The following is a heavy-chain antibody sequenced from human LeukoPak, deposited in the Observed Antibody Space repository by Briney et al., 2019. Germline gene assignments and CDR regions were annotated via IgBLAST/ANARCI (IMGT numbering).Heavy chain of an antibody. CDR2: ISYDGSNK. CDR3: AKQGGLRPVRYYFDY. CDR1: GFTFSSYG. Sequence: GRSLRLSCAASGFTFSSYGMHWVRQAPGKGLEWVAVISYDGSNKYYADSVKGRFTISRDNSKNTLYLQMNSLRAEDTAVYYCAKQGGLRPVRYYFDYWGQGTLVTVSS. D-gene: IGHD4-17*01. V-gene: IGHV3-30*18. J-gene: IGHJ4*02.